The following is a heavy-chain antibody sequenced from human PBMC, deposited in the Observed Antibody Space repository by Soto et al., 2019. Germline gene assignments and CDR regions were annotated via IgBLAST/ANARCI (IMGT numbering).Heavy chain of an antibody. Sequence: EVQLVESGGGFVQPGGSLRLSCAASGFTFSSYWIHWVRQAPGAGPVWVSRISSDGSSIYYADSVKGRFTVSRDNAKNTLYLQMSSLRADDTAVYYCGRSREGYSYFEHWGQGILVTVSS. CDR3: GRSREGYSYFEH. J-gene: IGHJ4*02. CDR1: GFTFSSYW. V-gene: IGHV3-74*01. CDR2: ISSDGSSI. D-gene: IGHD4-4*01.